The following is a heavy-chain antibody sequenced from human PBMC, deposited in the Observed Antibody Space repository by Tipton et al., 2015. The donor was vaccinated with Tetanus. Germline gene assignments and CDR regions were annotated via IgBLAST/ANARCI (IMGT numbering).Heavy chain of an antibody. CDR3: AKLGAVTTPAY. J-gene: IGHJ4*02. CDR1: GFTFNTYA. D-gene: IGHD4-17*01. Sequence: SLRLSCEASGFTFNTYAMNWVRQAPGKGLEWVASITGRGDATYYSDSVKGRFTISRDNSKNTLSLQMSSLRVEDTAVYYCAKLGAVTTPAYWGQGTLVTVSS. V-gene: IGHV3-23*01. CDR2: ITGRGDAT.